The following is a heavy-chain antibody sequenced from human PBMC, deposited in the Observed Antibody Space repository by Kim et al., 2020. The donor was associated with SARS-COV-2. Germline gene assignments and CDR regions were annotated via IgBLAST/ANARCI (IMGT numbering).Heavy chain of an antibody. CDR1: GYTLTELS. V-gene: IGHV1-24*01. CDR2: FDPEDGET. Sequence: ASVKVSCKVSGYTLTELSMHWVRQAPGKGLEWMGGFDPEDGETIYAQKFQGRVTMTEDTSTDTAYMELSSLRSEDTAVYYCATTYYYGSGSYLDYWGQGTLVTVSS. CDR3: ATTYYYGSGSYLDY. J-gene: IGHJ4*02. D-gene: IGHD3-10*01.